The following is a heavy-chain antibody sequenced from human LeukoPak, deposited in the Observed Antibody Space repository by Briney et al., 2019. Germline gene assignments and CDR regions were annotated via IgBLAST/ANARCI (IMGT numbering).Heavy chain of an antibody. J-gene: IGHJ6*02. D-gene: IGHD3-16*02. V-gene: IGHV3-7*01. Sequence: PGGSLGLSCAASGFTFSSYWMSWVRQAPGKGLEWVANIKQDGSEKYYVDSVKGRFTISRDNAKNSLYLQMNSLRAEDTAVYYCARAMITFGGVIALNYYGMDVWGQGTTVTVSS. CDR2: IKQDGSEK. CDR1: GFTFSSYW. CDR3: ARAMITFGGVIALNYYGMDV.